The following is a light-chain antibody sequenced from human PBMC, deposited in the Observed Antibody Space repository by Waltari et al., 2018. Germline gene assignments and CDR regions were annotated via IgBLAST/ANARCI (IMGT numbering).Light chain of an antibody. J-gene: IGLJ3*02. Sequence: QLVLTQSPSASASLGASVKLTCTLSSGHRSNVVAWHQQQPEKGPRYLMKVNSDGSHTKGDGIPDRFSGSSSGAERYLTISSLQSDDEPDYYCQTWGTGIWVFGGGTRLTVL. V-gene: IGLV4-69*01. CDR1: SGHRSNV. CDR2: VNSDGSH. CDR3: QTWGTGIWV.